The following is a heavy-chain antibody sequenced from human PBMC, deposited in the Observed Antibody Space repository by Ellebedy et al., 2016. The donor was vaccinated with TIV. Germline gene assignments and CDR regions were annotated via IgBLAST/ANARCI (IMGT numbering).Heavy chain of an antibody. Sequence: GESLKISCAASGCTFTDYYMSWIRQAPGKGVEWGSCISSSGSTIYSADSLKGRFTISRDNAKNSLYLQMNSLRTEDTALYYCAKDMGMATINPVLDYWGQGTLVTVSS. CDR2: ISSSGSTI. V-gene: IGHV3-11*01. J-gene: IGHJ4*02. CDR3: AKDMGMATINPVLDY. D-gene: IGHD5-24*01. CDR1: GCTFTDYY.